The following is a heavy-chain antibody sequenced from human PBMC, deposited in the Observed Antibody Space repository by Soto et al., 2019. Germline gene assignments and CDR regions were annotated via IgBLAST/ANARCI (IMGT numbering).Heavy chain of an antibody. V-gene: IGHV4-39*01. J-gene: IGHJ6*02. CDR1: GGSISSSSYY. CDR3: ARSSKRYYDILTGYFPYYYYGMDV. CDR2: IYYSGST. Sequence: PSETLSLTCTVSGGSISSSSYYWGWIRQPPGKGLEWIGSIYYSGSTYYNPSLKSRVTISVDTSKNQFSLKLSSVTAADTAVYYCARSSKRYYDILTGYFPYYYYGMDVWGQGTTVTVSS. D-gene: IGHD3-9*01.